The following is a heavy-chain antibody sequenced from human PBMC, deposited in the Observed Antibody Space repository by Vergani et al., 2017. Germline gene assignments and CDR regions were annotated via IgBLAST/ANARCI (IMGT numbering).Heavy chain of an antibody. J-gene: IGHJ2*01. D-gene: IGHD2-2*01. CDR2: IYSGGNM. V-gene: IGHV3-53*02. CDR1: GFTVSRKY. CDR3: AREAXSSDSCYPFGGFDL. Sequence: EVQLVETGGGLIQPGGSLRLSCVASGFTVSRKYMSWVRQAPGKGLEWVSIIYSGGNMYYSDSVKGRFTISRDNYKNTLYLQMNNMRVEDTAVYYCAREAXSSDSCYPFGGFDLWGRGTLVTVSS.